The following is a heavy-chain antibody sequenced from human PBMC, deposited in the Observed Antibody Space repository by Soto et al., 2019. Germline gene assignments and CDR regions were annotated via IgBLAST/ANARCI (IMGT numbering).Heavy chain of an antibody. CDR3: ASGSGYYDSSGYYF. CDR2: ISSSSSYT. V-gene: IGHV3-11*06. Sequence: PGGSLRLSCAASGFTFSDYYMSWIRQAPGKGLEWVSYISSSSSYTNYADSVKGRFTISRDNAKNSLYLQMNSLRAEDTAVYYCASGSGYYDSSGYYFWGQGTLVTVSS. CDR1: GFTFSDYY. D-gene: IGHD3-22*01. J-gene: IGHJ4*02.